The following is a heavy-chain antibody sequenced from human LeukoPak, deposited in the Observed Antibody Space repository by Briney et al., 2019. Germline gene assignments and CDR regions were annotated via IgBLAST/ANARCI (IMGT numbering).Heavy chain of an antibody. CDR1: GLGFRTDG. V-gene: IGHV5-51*01. CDR2: IYPGDSDT. D-gene: IGHD4-17*01. Sequence: GQPLTIACQGPGLGFRTDGMAWVRQMPGKGLEWMGIIYPGDSDTQYSPSYQDQVPISVAKSTSTASLQRRSLKPSAAATSYCARSKGYGDSGGHRFDPWGQGTLVTVSS. CDR3: ARSKGYGDSGGHRFDP. J-gene: IGHJ5*02.